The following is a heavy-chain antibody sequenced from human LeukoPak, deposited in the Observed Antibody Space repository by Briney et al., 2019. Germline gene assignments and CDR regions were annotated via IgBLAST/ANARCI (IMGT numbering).Heavy chain of an antibody. D-gene: IGHD5-18*01. CDR2: IVVGSGNT. J-gene: IGHJ4*02. CDR3: AAELYAETANAIWEDF. V-gene: IGHV1-58*01. Sequence: GASVKVSCKASVSTLTTPAVLFVPQARGQRLEWIGWIVVGSGNTNYAQKFQERVTITRDMSASTAYMELSSRRSEDTAVYYCAAELYAETANAIWEDFWGQGTLVTVSS. CDR1: VSTLTTPA.